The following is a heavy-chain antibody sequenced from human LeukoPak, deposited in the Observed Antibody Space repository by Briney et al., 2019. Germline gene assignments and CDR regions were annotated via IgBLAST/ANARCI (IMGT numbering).Heavy chain of an antibody. CDR2: ITSSGTTT. V-gene: IGHV3-11*01. CDR1: GFSFNDYS. CDR3: AMGLSAAILGGFDY. Sequence: GGSLRLSGAASGFSFNDYSISWIRQAPGKGLEWLSYITSSGTTTYYADSMMGRFTISRDNAKNSLYLQMNSLRAEDTAVYYCAMGLSAAILGGFDYWGQGTLVTVSS. J-gene: IGHJ4*02. D-gene: IGHD2-2*01.